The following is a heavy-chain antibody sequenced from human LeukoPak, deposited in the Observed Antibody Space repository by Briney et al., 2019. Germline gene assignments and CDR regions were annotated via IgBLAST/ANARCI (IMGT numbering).Heavy chain of an antibody. J-gene: IGHJ4*02. D-gene: IGHD2-15*01. Sequence: GGSLRLSCAASGFTFDSYAMSWVRQAPGKGPEWVSAISGSGGSTCYADSVKGRFTISRDNAKNSVYLQMNNLRADDTAVYYCARRIGDYWGQGTLVTVSS. CDR3: ARRIGDY. V-gene: IGHV3-23*01. CDR1: GFTFDSYA. CDR2: ISGSGGST.